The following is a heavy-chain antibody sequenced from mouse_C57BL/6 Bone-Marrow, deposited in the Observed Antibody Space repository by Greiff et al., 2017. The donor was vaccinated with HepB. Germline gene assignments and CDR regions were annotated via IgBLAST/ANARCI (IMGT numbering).Heavy chain of an antibody. CDR2: ISDGGSYT. J-gene: IGHJ3*01. CDR3: ARDRHTTVVASD. CDR1: GFTFSSYA. V-gene: IGHV5-4*01. D-gene: IGHD1-1*01. Sequence: EVKLMESGGGLVKPGGSLKLSCAASGFTFSSYAMSWVRQTPEKRLEWVATISDGGSYTYYPDNVKGRFTISRDNAKNNLYLQMSHLKSEDTAMYYCARDRHTTVVASDWGQGTLVTVSA.